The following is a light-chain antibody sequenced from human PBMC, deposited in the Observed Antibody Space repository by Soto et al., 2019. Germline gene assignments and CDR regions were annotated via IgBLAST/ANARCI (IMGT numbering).Light chain of an antibody. J-gene: IGLJ2*01. CDR3: AVWDDSLNGPV. CDR1: SSNIGINT. CDR2: TNN. V-gene: IGLV1-44*01. Sequence: QPVLTQPPSASGTPGQRVTMSCSGSSSNIGINTVNWYQLLPGTAPKLLIYTNNQRPSGVPDRISGSKSGASASLAISGLQSEDEADYYCAVWDDSLNGPVFGGGTKLTVL.